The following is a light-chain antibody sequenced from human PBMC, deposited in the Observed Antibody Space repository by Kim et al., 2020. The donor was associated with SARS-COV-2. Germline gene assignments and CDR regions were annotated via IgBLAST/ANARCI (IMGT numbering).Light chain of an antibody. Sequence: PGKTARITCGGNNIGSKSVHWYQQKPGQAPVLVIYYDSDRPSGIPERFSGANSGNTATLTISRVEAGDEADDYCQVWDSSSDHRVFGGGTQLTVL. V-gene: IGLV3-21*04. CDR2: YDS. CDR1: NIGSKS. J-gene: IGLJ3*02. CDR3: QVWDSSSDHRV.